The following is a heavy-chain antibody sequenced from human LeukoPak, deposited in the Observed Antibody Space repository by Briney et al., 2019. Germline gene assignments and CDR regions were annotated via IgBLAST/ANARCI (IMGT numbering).Heavy chain of an antibody. J-gene: IGHJ4*02. V-gene: IGHV3-23*01. CDR1: GFTFSSYA. CDR2: ISGSGGST. Sequence: PGGSLSLSCAALGFTFSSYALSWVAQPQGKGLKWVSAISGSGGSTYYADSVKGRFTISRDNSKNTLYLQMNSLRAGDTAVYYCGKGGGAADYWGQGTLVTVSS. CDR3: GKGGGAADY. D-gene: IGHD3-16*01.